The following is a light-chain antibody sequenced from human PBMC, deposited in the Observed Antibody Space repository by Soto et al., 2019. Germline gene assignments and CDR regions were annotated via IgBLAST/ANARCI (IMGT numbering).Light chain of an antibody. V-gene: IGLV2-14*01. CDR2: DVS. CDR3: SSYTSSSTRV. Sequence: QSSLTQPASVSGSPGQSITTSCPGTSIDVGGYNYVSWYQQHPGKAPKLMIYDVSNRPSGVSNRFSGSKSGNTASLTISGLQAEDEADYYCSSYTSSSTRVFGTGTKVTVL. CDR1: SIDVGGYNY. J-gene: IGLJ1*01.